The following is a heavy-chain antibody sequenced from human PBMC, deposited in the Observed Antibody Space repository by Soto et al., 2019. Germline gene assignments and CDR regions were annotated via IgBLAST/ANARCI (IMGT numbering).Heavy chain of an antibody. CDR2: ISSSGGTT. D-gene: IGHD2-21*01. CDR3: AKMGGTNCGAECGKGWFDP. CDR1: GFSFSRSA. J-gene: IGHJ5*02. Sequence: EVHLLASGGGLVQPGGSLRLSCVASGFSFSRSALTWVRQAPGKGLKWVGSISSSGGTTYYADSMKGRFTISRDNSANILYMQMNSLRAEDTAMYYCAKMGGTNCGAECGKGWFDPRGQGTLVTVSS. V-gene: IGHV3-23*01.